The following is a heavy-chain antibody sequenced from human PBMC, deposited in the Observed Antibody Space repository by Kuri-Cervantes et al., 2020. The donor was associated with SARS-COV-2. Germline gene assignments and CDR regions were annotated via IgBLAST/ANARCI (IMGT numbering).Heavy chain of an antibody. CDR2: IYYSGST. CDR1: GGSVSSSSYY. CDR3: AREDLSVVVPAAFFDY. J-gene: IGHJ4*02. Sequence: GSLRLSCTVSGGSVSSSSYYWGWIRQPPGKGLEWIGSIYYSGSTYYNPSLKSRVTISVDTSENQFSLKLSSVTAADTAVYYCAREDLSVVVPAAFFDYWGQGTLVTVSS. D-gene: IGHD2-2*01. V-gene: IGHV4-39*02.